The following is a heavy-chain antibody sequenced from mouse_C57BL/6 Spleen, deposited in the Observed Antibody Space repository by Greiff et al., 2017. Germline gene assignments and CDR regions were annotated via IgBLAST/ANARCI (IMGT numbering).Heavy chain of an antibody. V-gene: IGHV1-50*01. CDR1: GYTFTSYW. Sequence: QVQLQQPGAELVEPGASVKLSCKASGYTFTSYWMQWVKQRPGQGLEWIGEIDPSDSYTNYNQKFKGKATLTVDTSSSTAYMQLSSLTSEDSAVYYCARKGSYSSGYGYFDYWGQGTTLTVSS. D-gene: IGHD3-2*02. CDR2: IDPSDSYT. CDR3: ARKGSYSSGYGYFDY. J-gene: IGHJ2*01.